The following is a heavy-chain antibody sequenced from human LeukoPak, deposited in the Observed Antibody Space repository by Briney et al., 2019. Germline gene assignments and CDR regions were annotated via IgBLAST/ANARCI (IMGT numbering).Heavy chain of an antibody. CDR2: IYSGGST. J-gene: IGHJ4*02. D-gene: IGHD1-26*01. V-gene: IGHV3-66*01. Sequence: GGSLRLSCAASGFTFSSYAMSWVRQAPGKGLEWVSVIYSGGSTYYADSVKGRFTISRDNSKNTLYLQMNSLRAEDTAVYYCATEWELLVYWGQGTLVTVSS. CDR3: ATEWELLVY. CDR1: GFTFSSYA.